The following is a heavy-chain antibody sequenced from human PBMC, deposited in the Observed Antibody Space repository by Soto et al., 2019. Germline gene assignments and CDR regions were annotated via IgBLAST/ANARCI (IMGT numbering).Heavy chain of an antibody. CDR3: ARRLRWFDP. V-gene: IGHV4-39*01. CDR2: VYYSGTT. Sequence: SETLSLTCIVSGGPISSSSYYWGWIRQPPGKGLEWIGSVYYSGTTYYYPPLRSRLTVSVDTSKNQFSLKLSSVTAADTAVYYCARRLRWFDPWGQGILVTVSS. CDR1: GGPISSSSYY. J-gene: IGHJ5*02. D-gene: IGHD2-8*01.